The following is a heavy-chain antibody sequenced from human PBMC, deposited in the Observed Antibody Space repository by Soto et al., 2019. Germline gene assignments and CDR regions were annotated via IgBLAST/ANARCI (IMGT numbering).Heavy chain of an antibody. V-gene: IGHV1-18*04. CDR1: GYTFTKYG. CDR3: ERVASLIPIFHGLDA. CDR2: ISGDNGNT. D-gene: IGHD3-3*01. J-gene: IGHJ6*02. Sequence: QVQLVQSGAEVRKPGASVKVSCKASGYTFTKYGITWVRQAPGQGLEWLGWISGDNGNTNFAQRLKDRVTMTTDTSTTTAYMELRSLRRDDTAIYYCERVASLIPIFHGLDAWGQGTTVTVSS.